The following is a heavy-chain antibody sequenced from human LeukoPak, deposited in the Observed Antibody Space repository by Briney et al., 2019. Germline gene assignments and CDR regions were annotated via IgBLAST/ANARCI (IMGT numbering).Heavy chain of an antibody. CDR1: GYSISSGYF. J-gene: IGHJ3*02. D-gene: IGHD1-1*01. CDR3: ARVGPRYNWNEDGFDI. Sequence: SETLSLTCAVSGYSISSGYFWGWIRQPPGKGLQWIGRIYHSGSTYYNPSLKSRVTISVDTSKNQFSLKLSSVPAADTAVYYCARVGPRYNWNEDGFDIWGQGTMVTVSS. V-gene: IGHV4-38-2*01. CDR2: IYHSGST.